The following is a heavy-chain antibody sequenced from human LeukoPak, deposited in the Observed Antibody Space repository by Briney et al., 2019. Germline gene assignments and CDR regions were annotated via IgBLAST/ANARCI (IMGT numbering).Heavy chain of an antibody. D-gene: IGHD3-22*01. CDR2: IIPIFGTA. J-gene: IGHJ5*02. CDR3: ARDSNYYDSSGYYGTPNWFDP. Sequence: SVKVSCKASGGTFSSYAISWVRQAPGQGLEWMGGIIPIFGTANYAQKFQGRVTITADESTSTAYMELSSLRSEDTAVYYCARDSNYYDSSGYYGTPNWFDPWGQGTLVTVSS. V-gene: IGHV1-69*13. CDR1: GGTFSSYA.